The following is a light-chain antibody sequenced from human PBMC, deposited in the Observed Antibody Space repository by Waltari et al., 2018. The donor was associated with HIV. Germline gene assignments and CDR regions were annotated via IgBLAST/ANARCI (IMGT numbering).Light chain of an antibody. Sequence: QSALTQPRSVSGSPGQSVTISCTGTSSDIGVYNYVSWYQQHAGKAPNLVIYDVSKRPSGVPDRFSGSKSGNTASLTISGLQPEDEADYHCCSYGGRRIFAGGTKLTVL. CDR2: DVS. CDR3: CSYGGRRI. CDR1: SSDIGVYNY. V-gene: IGLV2-11*01. J-gene: IGLJ2*01.